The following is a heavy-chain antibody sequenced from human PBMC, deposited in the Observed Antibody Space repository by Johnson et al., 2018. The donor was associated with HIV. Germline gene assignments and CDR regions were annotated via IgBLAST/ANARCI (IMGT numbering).Heavy chain of an antibody. D-gene: IGHD5-18*01. CDR2: IRYDGSRK. CDR1: GFTFSSYG. CDR3: ARLPSGYSRDDFDI. V-gene: IGHV3-30*02. J-gene: IGHJ3*02. Sequence: QVQLVESGGGVVQPGGSLRLSCVASGFTFSSYGMHWVRQAPGKGLEWVAFIRYDGSRKYYADSVKGRFTISRDNSKNTLYLQMNSLRAEDTAVYYCARLPSGYSRDDFDIWGQGTMVTVSS.